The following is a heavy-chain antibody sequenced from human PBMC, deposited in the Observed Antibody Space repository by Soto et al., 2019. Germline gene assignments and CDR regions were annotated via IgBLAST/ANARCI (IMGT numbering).Heavy chain of an antibody. CDR3: ARDPSYSHYEYYYYYAMDV. J-gene: IGHJ6*02. CDR2: ISSGSSTI. Sequence: EVQLVESGGGLVQPGGSLRLSCAASGFTFSTCNMNWVRQAPGKGLEWVSYISSGSSTIHYADSMKGRFTISRDNAKNSLYLQMNSLRDYDKDVYYCARDPSYSHYEYYYYYAMDVWVQGTTVTVSS. D-gene: IGHD4-4*01. V-gene: IGHV3-48*02. CDR1: GFTFSTCN.